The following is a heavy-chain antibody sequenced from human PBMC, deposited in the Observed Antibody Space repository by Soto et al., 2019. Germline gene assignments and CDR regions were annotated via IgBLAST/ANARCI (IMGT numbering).Heavy chain of an antibody. V-gene: IGHV4-30-4*01. D-gene: IGHD5-12*01. J-gene: IGHJ4*02. CDR2: IYYSGST. Sequence: SETLSLTCTVSGGSIISGDYYWSWIRQPPGKGLEWIGYIYYSGSTYYNPSLKSRVTISVDTSKNQFSLKLRSVTAADTAVYYCARDTLATLDYWGQGTLVTVSS. CDR3: ARDTLATLDY. CDR1: GGSIISGDYY.